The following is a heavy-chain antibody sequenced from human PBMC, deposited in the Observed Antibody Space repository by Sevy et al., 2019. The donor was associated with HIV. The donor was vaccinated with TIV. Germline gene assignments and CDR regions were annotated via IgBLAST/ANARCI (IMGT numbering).Heavy chain of an antibody. CDR1: GFTFNNAW. Sequence: EGSLRLSCAASGFTFNNAWMSWVLQAPGKELEWIGRIENKPDGGTTDYAAPVKGRFTISRDDSKNTLYLQMNSLKTEHTAVYYCCTEGNVLSAEGWGHWFDPWGQGTLVTVSS. CDR2: IENKPDGGTT. J-gene: IGHJ5*02. D-gene: IGHD2-8*01. CDR3: CTEGNVLSAEGWGHWFDP. V-gene: IGHV3-15*04.